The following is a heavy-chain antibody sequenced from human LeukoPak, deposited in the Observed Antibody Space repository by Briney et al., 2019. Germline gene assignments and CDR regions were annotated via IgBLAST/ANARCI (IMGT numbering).Heavy chain of an antibody. J-gene: IGHJ6*02. CDR3: ARPVPPTYDFWSGYGMDV. Sequence: SETLSLTCAVYGGSFSGYYWSWIRQPPGKGLEWIGEINHSGSTNYNPSLKSRVTISADTSKNQFSLKLSSVTAADTAVYYCARPVPPTYDFWSGYGMDVWGQGTTVTVSS. V-gene: IGHV4-34*01. D-gene: IGHD3-3*01. CDR2: INHSGST. CDR1: GGSFSGYY.